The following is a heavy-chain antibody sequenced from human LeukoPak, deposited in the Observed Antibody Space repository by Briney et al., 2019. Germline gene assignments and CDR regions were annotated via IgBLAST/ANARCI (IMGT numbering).Heavy chain of an antibody. Sequence: GGSLRLSCAASGFTFSSYAMNWVRQAPGKGLEWVSFISGSGDTTYYADSVKGRFTISRDSSKNTLYLQMNSLRAEDTAVYYCAKSRGESRGASNCWGQGTLVTVSS. CDR2: ISGSGDTT. J-gene: IGHJ4*02. CDR1: GFTFSSYA. V-gene: IGHV3-23*01. D-gene: IGHD1-26*01. CDR3: AKSRGESRGASNC.